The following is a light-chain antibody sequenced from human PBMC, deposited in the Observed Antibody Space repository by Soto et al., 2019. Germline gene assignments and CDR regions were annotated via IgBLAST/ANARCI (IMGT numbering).Light chain of an antibody. V-gene: IGKV1-5*03. CDR1: QIISSW. Sequence: DIQMTQSPSTLSASVGDRVTITCRASQIISSWLAWYQQKPGEAPKLLIYKASSLESGVPSRFSGSGSGTEFTLTISSLQPDDFATYYCQQYNSYPFTFGPGTKVDIK. J-gene: IGKJ3*01. CDR3: QQYNSYPFT. CDR2: KAS.